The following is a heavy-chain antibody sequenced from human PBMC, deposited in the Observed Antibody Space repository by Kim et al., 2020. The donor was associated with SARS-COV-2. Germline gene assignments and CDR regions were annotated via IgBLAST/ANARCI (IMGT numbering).Heavy chain of an antibody. V-gene: IGHV1-69*13. Sequence: SVKVSCKASGGTFSSYAISWVRQAPGQGLEWMGGIIPIFGTANYAQKFQGRVTITADESTSTAYMELSSLRSEDTAVYYCARDNAYYYDSSGYSSNYYGMDVWGQGTTVTVPS. D-gene: IGHD3-22*01. CDR1: GGTFSSYA. CDR3: ARDNAYYYDSSGYSSNYYGMDV. J-gene: IGHJ6*02. CDR2: IIPIFGTA.